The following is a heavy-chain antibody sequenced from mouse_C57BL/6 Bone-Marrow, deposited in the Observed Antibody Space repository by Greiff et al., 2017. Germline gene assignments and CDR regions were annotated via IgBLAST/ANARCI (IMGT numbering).Heavy chain of an antibody. V-gene: IGHV14-2*01. CDR1: GFNIKDYY. CDR3: TRSLIYYGTNY. Sequence: VQLQQSGAELVKPGASVKLSCTASGFNIKDYYIHWVKQRTEQGLEWIGRIDPEDGETKYDPKFPAMATITADTSSNTAYLQLSSLTSEDTAVYYCTRSLIYYGTNYWGQGTTLTVSS. J-gene: IGHJ2*01. D-gene: IGHD1-1*01. CDR2: IDPEDGET.